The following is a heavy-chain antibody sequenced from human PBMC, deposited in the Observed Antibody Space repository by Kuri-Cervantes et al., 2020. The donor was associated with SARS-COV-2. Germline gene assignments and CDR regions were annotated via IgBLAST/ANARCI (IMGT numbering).Heavy chain of an antibody. V-gene: IGHV3-30-3*01. CDR1: GFTFSSYA. J-gene: IGHJ3*02. CDR3: ARDIGDWNPDGFDI. Sequence: GGSLRLSCAASGFTFSSYAMHWVRQAPGKGLEWVAVISYDGSNKYYADSVKGRFTISRDNSKNTLYLQTNSLRFEDAAVYYCARDIGDWNPDGFDIWGQGTMVTVSS. D-gene: IGHD1-1*01. CDR2: ISYDGSNK.